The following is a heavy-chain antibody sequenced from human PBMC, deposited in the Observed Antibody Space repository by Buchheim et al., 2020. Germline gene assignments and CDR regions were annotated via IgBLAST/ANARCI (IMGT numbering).Heavy chain of an antibody. V-gene: IGHV3-7*01. Sequence: EVQLVESGGGLVQPGGSLRLSCAASGFTFSSYWMSWVRQAPGKGLEWVANIKQDGSEKYYVDSVKGRFTISRENAKNSLYLQMNSLRAEDTAVYYCARSGDTAMVALKNYYYYGMDVWGQGTT. J-gene: IGHJ6*02. D-gene: IGHD5-18*01. CDR1: GFTFSSYW. CDR2: IKQDGSEK. CDR3: ARSGDTAMVALKNYYYYGMDV.